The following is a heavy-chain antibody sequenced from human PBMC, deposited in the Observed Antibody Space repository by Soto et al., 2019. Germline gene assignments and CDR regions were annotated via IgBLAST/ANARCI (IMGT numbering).Heavy chain of an antibody. Sequence: QVQLQESGPGLVKPSQTLSLSCAVSGGSIRSGDHYWSWIRQAPGKGLEWIGFIHYRGNTYYKPSLKSRVSISVDTSKNPFSLNLSSVTAADTAVYYCAREVTTGSYYYGLDVWGQGTKVTVSS. CDR1: GGSIRSGDHY. J-gene: IGHJ6*02. CDR3: AREVTTGSYYYGLDV. V-gene: IGHV4-30-4*01. D-gene: IGHD4-17*01. CDR2: IHYRGNT.